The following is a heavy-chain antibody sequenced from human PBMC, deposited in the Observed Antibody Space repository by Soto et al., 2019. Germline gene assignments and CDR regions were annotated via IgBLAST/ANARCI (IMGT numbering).Heavy chain of an antibody. CDR2: IYYSGST. J-gene: IGHJ4*02. CDR1: GGSISGYY. V-gene: IGHV4-59*01. D-gene: IGHD3-3*01. Sequence: SETLSLTCIVSGGSISGYYWSWIRQPPGKGLEWIGYIYYSGSTNYNPSLNSRVTISVDTSKNQFSLKLSSVTAADTAVYYCAREISWSGYFDYWGQGTLVTVSS. CDR3: AREISWSGYFDY.